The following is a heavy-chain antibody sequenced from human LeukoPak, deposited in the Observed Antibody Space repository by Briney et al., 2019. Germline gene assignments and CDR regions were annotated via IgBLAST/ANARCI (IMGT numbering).Heavy chain of an antibody. D-gene: IGHD5/OR15-5a*01. J-gene: IGHJ4*02. CDR3: AKDAGVYGADY. Sequence: GGTLRLSCAASGSTFSSYAMSWVRQAPGKGLEWISAISGTGGSTYYADSEKGPFTISRDNCKNTLYLQMTILRAEDTAVYYCAKDAGVYGADYWGQGTLVTVSS. CDR2: ISGTGGST. V-gene: IGHV3-23*01. CDR1: GSTFSSYA.